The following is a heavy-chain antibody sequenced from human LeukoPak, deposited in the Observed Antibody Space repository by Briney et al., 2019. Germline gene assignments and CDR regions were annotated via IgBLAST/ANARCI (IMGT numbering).Heavy chain of an antibody. Sequence: PSETLSLTCAVSGGSLSGYYWSWIRQPPGKGLEWIGEINQSGSTNYNPSLKSRITISVDTSKKQFSPKLSSVTAADTAVYYCARVGYSGYDFLGYDYWGQGTLVTVSS. CDR3: ARVGYSGYDFLGYDY. D-gene: IGHD5-12*01. J-gene: IGHJ4*02. CDR2: INQSGST. V-gene: IGHV4-34*01. CDR1: GGSLSGYY.